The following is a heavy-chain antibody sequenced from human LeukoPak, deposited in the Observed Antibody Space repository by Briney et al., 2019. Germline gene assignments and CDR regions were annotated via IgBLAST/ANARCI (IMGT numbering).Heavy chain of an antibody. CDR1: GFTFDDYA. CDR3: AKAEPPGRYYYYGMDV. V-gene: IGHV3-9*01. Sequence: GGSLRLSCAASGFTFDDYAMHWVRQAPGKGLEWVSGISWNSGSIGYADSVKGRFTISRDNAKNSLYQQMNSLRAEDTALYYCAKAEPPGRYYYYGMDVWGQGTTVTVSS. D-gene: IGHD1-26*01. CDR2: ISWNSGSI. J-gene: IGHJ6*02.